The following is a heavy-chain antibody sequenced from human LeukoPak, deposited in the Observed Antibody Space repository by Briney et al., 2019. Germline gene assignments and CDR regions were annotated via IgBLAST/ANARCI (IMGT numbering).Heavy chain of an antibody. CDR1: GCTFSSYA. CDR3: ARDSHYSNYVYYYYGMDV. CDR2: IIPIFGIA. J-gene: IGHJ6*02. V-gene: IGHV1-69*04. Sequence: SVNVSCKASGCTFSSYAISWVRQAPGQGLEWMGRIIPIFGIANYAQKFQGRVTITADKSTSTAYMELSSLRSEDTAVYYCARDSHYSNYVYYYYGMDVWGQGTTVTVSS. D-gene: IGHD4-11*01.